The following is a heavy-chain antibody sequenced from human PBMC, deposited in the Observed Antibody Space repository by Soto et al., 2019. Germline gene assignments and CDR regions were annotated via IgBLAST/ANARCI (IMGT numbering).Heavy chain of an antibody. D-gene: IGHD3-22*01. CDR3: ARAIDYDSSGYPYYFDY. CDR1: GGSISSYY. J-gene: IGHJ4*02. Sequence: SETLSLTCTVSGGSISSYYWSWIRQPPGKGLEWIGYIYYSGSTNYNPSLKSRVTISVDTSKNQFSLKLSSVTAADTAVYYCARAIDYDSSGYPYYFDYWGQGTLVTVSS. V-gene: IGHV4-59*01. CDR2: IYYSGST.